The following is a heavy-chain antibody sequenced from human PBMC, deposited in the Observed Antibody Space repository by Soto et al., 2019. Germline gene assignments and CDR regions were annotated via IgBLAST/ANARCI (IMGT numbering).Heavy chain of an antibody. D-gene: IGHD3-10*01. Sequence: SETLSLTCTVSGDSISEYYWSWIRQPPGKGLEWIGYIYYSGSTNSNNPSLKSRVAISVDTSKNEFSLKLSSVTAADTAVYYCARHSSGTSFDPWGQGTLVIVSS. CDR1: GDSISEYY. V-gene: IGHV4-59*08. J-gene: IGHJ5*02. CDR3: ARHSSGTSFDP. CDR2: IYYSGST.